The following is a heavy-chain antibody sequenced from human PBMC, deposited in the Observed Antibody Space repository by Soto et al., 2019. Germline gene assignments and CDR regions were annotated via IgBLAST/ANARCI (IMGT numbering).Heavy chain of an antibody. J-gene: IGHJ3*02. CDR2: IYYSGST. D-gene: IGHD2-15*01. CDR3: ARGGYCSGGSCYSNPPDAFDI. CDR1: GGSISSYY. V-gene: IGHV4-59*08. Sequence: PSETLSLTCTVSGGSISSYYWSWIRQPPGKGLEWIGYIYYSGSTNYNPSLKSRVTISVDTSKNQFSLKLSSVTAADTAVYYCARGGYCSGGSCYSNPPDAFDIWGQGTMVTVS.